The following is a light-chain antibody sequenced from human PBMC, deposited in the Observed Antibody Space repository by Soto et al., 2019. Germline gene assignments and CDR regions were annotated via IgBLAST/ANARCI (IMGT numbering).Light chain of an antibody. J-gene: IGLJ1*01. CDR2: DVS. V-gene: IGLV2-14*03. CDR1: SSDVGGNKY. CDR3: SAFTGTTYV. Sequence: QSALTQPASVSGSPGQSITIFCTGTSSDVGGNKYVSWYQHYPGKAPKLMICDVSNRPSGVSNRFSGSKSGNTASLTISGLQAEDEADYYCSAFTGTTYVFGTGTKVTVL.